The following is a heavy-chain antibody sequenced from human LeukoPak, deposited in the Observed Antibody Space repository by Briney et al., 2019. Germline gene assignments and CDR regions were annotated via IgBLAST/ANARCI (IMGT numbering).Heavy chain of an antibody. D-gene: IGHD2-2*01. V-gene: IGHV1-2*02. CDR3: ARLDDNTSFDY. CDR2: ISPNNGGT. CDR1: GYTFTDYY. Sequence: ASVKVSCKASGYTFTDYYIHWVRQAPGQGLEWMGWISPNNGGTKYAQKFQGRVTMTRDTSISTAYMELSRLGFDDTAVFYCARLDDNTSFDYWGQGTRVTVSS. J-gene: IGHJ4*02.